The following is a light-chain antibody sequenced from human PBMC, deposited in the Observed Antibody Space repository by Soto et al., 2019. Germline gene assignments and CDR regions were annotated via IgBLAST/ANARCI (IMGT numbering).Light chain of an antibody. J-gene: IGKJ1*01. V-gene: IGKV3-20*01. CDR3: QHYGSRGT. CDR1: QSVSSSY. CDR2: AAS. Sequence: EIVLMQSPGTLSLSPGERATLSCRASQSVSSSYLAWYQQKPGQAPRLLIYAASSRATGIPDRFSGSGSGTDFTLTISRLEPEDSAVYDCQHYGSRGTFGQGTKVEIK.